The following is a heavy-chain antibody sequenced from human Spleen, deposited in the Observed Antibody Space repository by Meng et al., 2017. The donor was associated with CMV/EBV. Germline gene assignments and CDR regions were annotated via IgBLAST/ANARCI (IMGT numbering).Heavy chain of an antibody. D-gene: IGHD2-2*01. CDR3: AKCSSTSGRYFDY. CDR2: IYSGGST. J-gene: IGHJ4*02. V-gene: IGHV3-53*01. CDR1: GFIVSSNY. Sequence: GGSLRLSCAASGFIVSSNYMSWVRQAPGKGLEWVSVIYSGGSTYYADSVKGRFTISRDNSKNTLYLQMNSLRAEDTALYYCAKCSSTSGRYFDYWGQGTLVTVSS.